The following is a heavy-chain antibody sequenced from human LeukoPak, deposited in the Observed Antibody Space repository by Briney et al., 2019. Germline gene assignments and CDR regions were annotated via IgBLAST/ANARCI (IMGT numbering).Heavy chain of an antibody. CDR2: IYYSGST. CDR1: GGSFNSGSYD. CDR3: ARGQRPLDGADY. V-gene: IGHV4-61*01. J-gene: IGHJ4*02. D-gene: IGHD1-1*01. Sequence: SGPLSLPFTVSGGSFNSGSYDWTWIRQPPGKGLEWIGYIYYSGSTYYNPSLKTQFTISVDTSNNLFSLKLSSVTAEDTAVFCCARGQRPLDGADYWGQGTLVSVSS.